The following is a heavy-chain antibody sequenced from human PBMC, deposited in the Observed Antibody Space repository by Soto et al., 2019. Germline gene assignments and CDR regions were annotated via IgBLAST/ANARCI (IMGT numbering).Heavy chain of an antibody. CDR1: GFTFSSYG. V-gene: IGHV3-23*01. Sequence: GGSLRLSCAASGFTFSSYGMHWVRQAPGKGLEWVAVISGSGGSTYYADSVKGRFTISRDNSKNTLYLQMNSLRAEDTAVYYCAKDRGSYGLLGAFDIWGQGTMVTVSS. D-gene: IGHD1-26*01. CDR2: ISGSGGST. J-gene: IGHJ3*02. CDR3: AKDRGSYGLLGAFDI.